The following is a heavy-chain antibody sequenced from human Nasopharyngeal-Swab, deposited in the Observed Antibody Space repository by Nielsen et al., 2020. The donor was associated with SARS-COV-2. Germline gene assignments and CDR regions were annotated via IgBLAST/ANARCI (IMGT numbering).Heavy chain of an antibody. CDR1: GFTFSSYS. V-gene: IGHV3-21*01. CDR3: ARGVGYCSSTSCSTVWFDP. CDR2: ISSSSSYI. Sequence: GGSLRLYCAASGFTFSSYSMNCVRQAPGKGLEWVSSISSSSSYIYYADSVKGRFTISRDNAKNSLYLQMNSLRAEDTAVYYCARGVGYCSSTSCSTVWFDPWGQGTLVTVSS. D-gene: IGHD2-2*03. J-gene: IGHJ5*02.